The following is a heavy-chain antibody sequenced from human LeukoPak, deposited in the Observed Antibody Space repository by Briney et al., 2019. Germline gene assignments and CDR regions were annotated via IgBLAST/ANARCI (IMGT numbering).Heavy chain of an antibody. Sequence: SETLSLTCTVSGGSISSYYWSWLRQPPGKGLEWIGYIYYSGSTNYNPSLKSRVTISVDTSKNQFSLKLSSVTAADTAVYYCARSSAYGGAFDIWGQGTMVTVSS. CDR2: IYYSGST. J-gene: IGHJ3*02. D-gene: IGHD3-22*01. V-gene: IGHV4-59*01. CDR3: ARSSAYGGAFDI. CDR1: GGSISSYY.